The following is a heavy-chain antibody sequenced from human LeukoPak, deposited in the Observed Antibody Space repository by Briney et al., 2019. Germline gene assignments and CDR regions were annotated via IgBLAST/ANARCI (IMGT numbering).Heavy chain of an antibody. CDR1: GFTFSSYA. V-gene: IGHV3-30-3*01. CDR2: ISYDGSNK. D-gene: IGHD3-22*01. Sequence: GGSLRLSCAASGFTFSSYAMHWVRQAPGKGLEWVAVISYDGSNKYYADSVKGRFTISRDNSKNTLYLQMSSLRAEDTAVYYCATYYYDSSGYYPHFDYWGQGTLVTVSS. J-gene: IGHJ4*02. CDR3: ATYYYDSSGYYPHFDY.